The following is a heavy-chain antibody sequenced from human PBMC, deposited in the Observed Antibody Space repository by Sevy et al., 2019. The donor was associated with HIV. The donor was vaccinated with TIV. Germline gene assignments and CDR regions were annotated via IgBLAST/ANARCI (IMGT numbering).Heavy chain of an antibody. D-gene: IGHD3-10*01. CDR1: GGSFSGYY. J-gene: IGHJ6*02. CDR3: ARVSGITMVRGVIMRYYYGIDV. V-gene: IGHV4-34*01. Sequence: SETLSFTCAVYGGSFSGYYWSWIRQPPGKGLEWIGEINHSGSTNYNPSLKSRVTISVDTSKNQFSLKLSSVTAADTAVYYCARVSGITMVRGVIMRYYYGIDVWGQGTTVTVSS. CDR2: INHSGST.